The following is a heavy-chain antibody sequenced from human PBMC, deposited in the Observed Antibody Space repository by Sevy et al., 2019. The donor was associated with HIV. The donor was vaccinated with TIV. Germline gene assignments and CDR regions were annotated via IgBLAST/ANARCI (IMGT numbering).Heavy chain of an antibody. CDR1: GFTFSSYS. D-gene: IGHD2-21*02. V-gene: IGHV3-21*01. J-gene: IGHJ3*02. CDR2: ISSSSSYI. CDR3: ARDYGAYCGGDCYSADAFDI. Sequence: GGSLRLSCAASGFTFSSYSMNWVRQAPGKGLEWVSSISSSSSYIYYADSVKGRFTISRDNAKNSLYLQMNSLRAEDTAVYYCARDYGAYCGGDCYSADAFDIWGQRTMVTVSS.